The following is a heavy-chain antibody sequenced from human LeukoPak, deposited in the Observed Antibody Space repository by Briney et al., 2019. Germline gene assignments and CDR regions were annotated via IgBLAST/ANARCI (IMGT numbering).Heavy chain of an antibody. CDR3: ARGSQVAGSSIDAFDI. CDR1: GGSFSGYY. D-gene: IGHD1-26*01. Sequence: SETLSLTCAVYGGSFSGYYWSWIRQPPGKGLEWIGEINHSGSTNYNPSLKSRVTISVDTSKNQFSLKLSSVTAADTAVYYCARGSQVAGSSIDAFDIWGQGTMVTVSS. J-gene: IGHJ3*02. CDR2: INHSGST. V-gene: IGHV4-34*01.